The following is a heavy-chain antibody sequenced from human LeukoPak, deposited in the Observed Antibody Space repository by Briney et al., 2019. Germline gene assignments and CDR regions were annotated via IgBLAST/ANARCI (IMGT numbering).Heavy chain of an antibody. CDR3: ARRLKPRGIVVVPAADGWFDP. V-gene: IGHV4-34*01. CDR1: GGSFSGYY. J-gene: IGHJ5*02. Sequence: SETLSLTCAVYGGSFSGYYWSWIRQPPGKGLEWIGEINHSGSTNYNPSLKSRVTISVDTSKNQFSLKLSSVTAADTAVYYCARRLKPRGIVVVPAADGWFDPWGQGTLVTVSS. CDR2: INHSGST. D-gene: IGHD2-2*01.